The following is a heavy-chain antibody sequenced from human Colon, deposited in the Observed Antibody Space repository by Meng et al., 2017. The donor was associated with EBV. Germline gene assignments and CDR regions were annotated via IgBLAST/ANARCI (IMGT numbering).Heavy chain of an antibody. CDR1: GGSFSGYY. D-gene: IGHD1-26*01. V-gene: IGHV4-34*01. CDR2: INHSGST. J-gene: IGHJ4*02. CDR3: ARGPGGSYYLYYFDY. Sequence: QVQLQQWVGGLLKPSETLSLTCAVYGGSFSGYYWSWIRQPPEKGLEWIGEINHSGSTNYNPSLKSRVTISVDTSKKQFSLKLSSVTAADTAVYYCARGPGGSYYLYYFDYWGQGTLVTVSS.